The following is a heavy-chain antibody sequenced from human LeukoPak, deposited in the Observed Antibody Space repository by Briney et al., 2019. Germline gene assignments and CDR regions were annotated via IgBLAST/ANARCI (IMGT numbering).Heavy chain of an antibody. CDR1: GFTFSSYW. D-gene: IGHD2-15*01. CDR2: MKQDGSEK. J-gene: IGHJ5*02. V-gene: IGHV3-7*01. CDR3: ARGCSGGSCKEPKIDP. Sequence: GGTLRLSCAASGFTFSSYWMSWVRQAPGKGLEWVANMKQDGSEKDYVDSVKGRFTISRDNAKNSLYLQMNSLRAEDTAVYYCARGCSGGSCKEPKIDPWGQGTLVTVSS.